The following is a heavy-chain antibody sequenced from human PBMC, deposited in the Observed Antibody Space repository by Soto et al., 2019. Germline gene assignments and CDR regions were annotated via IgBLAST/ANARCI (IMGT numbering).Heavy chain of an antibody. D-gene: IGHD3-3*01. CDR3: ARGEPVRKPSIFGVVITNYYYYYGMDV. CDR1: GGTFSSYA. Sequence: GASVKVSCKASGGTFSSYAISWVRQAPGQGLEWMGGIIPIFGKANYAQKLQGRVTITADESTITANMELSSLRSEDTAVYYCARGEPVRKPSIFGVVITNYYYYYGMDVWGQGTMVTVSS. CDR2: IIPIFGKA. J-gene: IGHJ6*02. V-gene: IGHV1-69*13.